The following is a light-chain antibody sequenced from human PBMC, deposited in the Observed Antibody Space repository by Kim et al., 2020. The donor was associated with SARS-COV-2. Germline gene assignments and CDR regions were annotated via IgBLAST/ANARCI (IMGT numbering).Light chain of an antibody. Sequence: EIVMTQSPATLSVSPGERATLSCRASQSVSRNLAWYQQKPGQAPRLLIYAASTRAAGIPARFSGSGSGTEFTLTISSLHSEDFAVYYCQQYNNWPRKFGQGTKVDIK. J-gene: IGKJ1*01. CDR3: QQYNNWPRK. CDR2: AAS. CDR1: QSVSRN. V-gene: IGKV3-15*01.